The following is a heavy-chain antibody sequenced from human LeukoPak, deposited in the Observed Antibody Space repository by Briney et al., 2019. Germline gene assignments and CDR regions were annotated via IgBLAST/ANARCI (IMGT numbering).Heavy chain of an antibody. CDR1: GGAFRSYT. D-gene: IGHD4-17*01. CDR2: IIPILGIA. J-gene: IGHJ4*02. V-gene: IGHV1-69*02. Sequence: SVKVSCKASGGAFRSYTISWVRQAPGQGLEWMGRIIPILGIANYAQKFQGRVTTTADKSTSTAYMELSSLRSEDTAVYYCAVYGDQGDYFDYWGQGTLVTVSS. CDR3: AVYGDQGDYFDY.